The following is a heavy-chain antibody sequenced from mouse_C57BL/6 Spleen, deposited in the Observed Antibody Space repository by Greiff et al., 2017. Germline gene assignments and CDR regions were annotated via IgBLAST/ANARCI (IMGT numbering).Heavy chain of an antibody. J-gene: IGHJ2*01. Sequence: EVQLQQSGPVLVKPGASVKISCKASGYTFTDYYMNWVKQSHGKSLEWIGDINPNNGGTSYNQKFKGKATLTVDKAASTAYMELRSLTYDDSAVYYCEGDCYGNSIDYWGQGTTVTVSA. CDR3: EGDCYGNSIDY. D-gene: IGHD1-1*01. CDR1: GYTFTDYY. V-gene: IGHV1-26*01. CDR2: INPNNGGT.